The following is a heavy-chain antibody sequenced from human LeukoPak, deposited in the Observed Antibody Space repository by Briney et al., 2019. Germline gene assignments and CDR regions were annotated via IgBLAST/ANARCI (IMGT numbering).Heavy chain of an antibody. D-gene: IGHD6-19*01. Sequence: GGSLRLSCAASGFTFNSYAMYWVRQAPGKGLEWVSRIFGSGGSAHYADSVKGQFTISRDNSKNTVYLQMDSLRVEDTAVYYCGKTTTGYSSGRYPGWPVDYWGQGTLVTVSS. CDR2: IFGSGGSA. CDR1: GFTFNSYA. CDR3: GKTTTGYSSGRYPGWPVDY. J-gene: IGHJ4*02. V-gene: IGHV3-23*01.